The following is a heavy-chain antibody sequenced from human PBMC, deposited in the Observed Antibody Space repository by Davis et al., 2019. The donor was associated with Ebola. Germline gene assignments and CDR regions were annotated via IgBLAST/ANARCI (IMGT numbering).Heavy chain of an antibody. Sequence: MPSETLSLTCAVSGGSISSSNWWSWVRQPPGKGLEWIGEIYHSGSTNYNPSLKSRVTISVDTSKNQFSLKLSSVTAADTAVYYCARELYDILTGSYLTDYWGQGTLVTVSS. D-gene: IGHD3-9*01. CDR2: IYHSGST. CDR3: ARELYDILTGSYLTDY. CDR1: GGSISSSNW. V-gene: IGHV4-4*02. J-gene: IGHJ4*02.